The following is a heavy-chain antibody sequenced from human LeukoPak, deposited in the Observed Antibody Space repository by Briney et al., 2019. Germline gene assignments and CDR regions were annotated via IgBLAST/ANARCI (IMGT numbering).Heavy chain of an antibody. Sequence: GASVKVSCKASGYTFTSYAMNWVRQAPGQGLEWMGWINTNTGNPTYAQGFTGRFVFSLDTSVSTAYLQISSLKAEDTAVYYCAREPHGYCSGGSCYSKGLYWGQGTLVTVSS. J-gene: IGHJ4*02. CDR3: AREPHGYCSGGSCYSKGLY. CDR1: GYTFTSYA. D-gene: IGHD2-15*01. CDR2: INTNTGNP. V-gene: IGHV7-4-1*02.